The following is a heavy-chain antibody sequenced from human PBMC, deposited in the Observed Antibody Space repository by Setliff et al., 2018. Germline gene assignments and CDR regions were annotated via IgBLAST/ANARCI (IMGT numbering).Heavy chain of an antibody. CDR1: GYSISSGYY. J-gene: IGHJ4*02. V-gene: IGHV4-38-2*02. CDR3: ARGEGCNDGICLYQFDY. CDR2: IYHSGST. D-gene: IGHD2-8*01. Sequence: SETLSLTCTVSGYSISSGYYWGWIRQPPGKGLEWIGSIYHSGSTYYNPSLKSRVTISVDTSKNQFSLKLSSVTAADTAVYYCARGEGCNDGICLYQFDYWAQGTLVTVSS.